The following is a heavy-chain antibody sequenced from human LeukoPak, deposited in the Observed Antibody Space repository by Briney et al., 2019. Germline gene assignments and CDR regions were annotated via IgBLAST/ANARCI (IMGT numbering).Heavy chain of an antibody. CDR2: ISWNSGSI. Sequence: PGGSLRLSCAASGFTFDDYAMHWVRQAPGKGLEWVSGISWNSGSIGYVDSVKGRFTISRDNAKNSLYLQMNSLRAEDTALYYCAKDFRHRQFSGYRDNHFAYWGQGTLVTVSS. J-gene: IGHJ4*02. CDR1: GFTFDDYA. CDR3: AKDFRHRQFSGYRDNHFAY. D-gene: IGHD3-22*01. V-gene: IGHV3-9*01.